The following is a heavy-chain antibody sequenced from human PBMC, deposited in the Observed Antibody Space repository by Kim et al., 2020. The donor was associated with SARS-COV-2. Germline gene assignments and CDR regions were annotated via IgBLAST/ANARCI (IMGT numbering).Heavy chain of an antibody. Sequence: SVKGRFTTSRDNAKNPLYLQMNSLRAEDTAVYYCAKPELIGGGNSDPFDYWGQGTLVTVSS. D-gene: IGHD2-21*02. CDR3: AKPELIGGGNSDPFDY. V-gene: IGHV3-23*01. J-gene: IGHJ4*02.